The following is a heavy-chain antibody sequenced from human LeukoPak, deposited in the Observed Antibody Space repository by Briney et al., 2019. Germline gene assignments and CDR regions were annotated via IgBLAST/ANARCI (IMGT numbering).Heavy chain of an antibody. J-gene: IGHJ4*02. Sequence: GGSLRLSCAASGFTFDDYAMHWVRQAPGKGLEWVSGISWNSGSIGYADSVKGRFTISRDNAKNSLYLQMNSLRAEDTAVYYCARWLQREDADYWGQGTLVTVSS. D-gene: IGHD5-24*01. V-gene: IGHV3-9*01. CDR3: ARWLQREDADY. CDR1: GFTFDDYA. CDR2: ISWNSGSI.